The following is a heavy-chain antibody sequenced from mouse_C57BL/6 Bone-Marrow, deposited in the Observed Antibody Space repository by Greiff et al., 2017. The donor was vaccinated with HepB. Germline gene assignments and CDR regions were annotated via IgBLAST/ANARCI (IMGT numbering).Heavy chain of an antibody. D-gene: IGHD1-1*01. CDR3: TRGSRSSYWYFDV. V-gene: IGHV1-5*01. Sequence: EVQLVESGTVLARPGASVKMSCKTSGYTFTSYWMHWVKQRPGQGLEWIGAIYPGNSDTSYNQKFKGKAKLTAVTSASTAYMELSSLTNEDSAVYYCTRGSRSSYWYFDVWGTGTTVTVSS. J-gene: IGHJ1*03. CDR2: IYPGNSDT. CDR1: GYTFTSYW.